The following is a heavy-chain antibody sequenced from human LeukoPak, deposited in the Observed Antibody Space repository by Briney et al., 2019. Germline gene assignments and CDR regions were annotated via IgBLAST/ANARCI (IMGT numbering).Heavy chain of an antibody. D-gene: IGHD5-18*01. CDR2: IYTSGST. V-gene: IGHV4-4*07. J-gene: IGHJ6*02. CDR1: GGSISSYY. Sequence: PSETLSLTCTVSGGSISSYYWSWIRQPAGKGLEWIGRIYTSGSTNYNPSLKSRVTMSVDTSKNQFSLKLSSVTAADTAVYYCARDSVVWIQLWATHGMDVWGQGTTVTVSS. CDR3: ARDSVVWIQLWATHGMDV.